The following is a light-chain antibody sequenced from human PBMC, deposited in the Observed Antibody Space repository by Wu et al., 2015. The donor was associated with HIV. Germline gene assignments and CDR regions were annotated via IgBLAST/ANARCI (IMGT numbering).Light chain of an antibody. Sequence: EIVLTQSPATLSLSPGERATLSCRASQSVSSYLAWYRQKPGQAPRLLIYGASTRATGIPARFSGSGSGTEFTLTISSLQSEDFAVYYCQQYNNWPRSFGQGTKLEIK. CDR3: QQYNNWPRS. CDR2: GAS. V-gene: IGKV3-15*01. CDR1: QSVSSY. J-gene: IGKJ2*03.